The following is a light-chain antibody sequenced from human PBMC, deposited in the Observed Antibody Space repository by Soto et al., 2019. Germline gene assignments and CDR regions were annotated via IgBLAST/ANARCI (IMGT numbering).Light chain of an antibody. V-gene: IGKV1-9*01. J-gene: IGKJ4*01. CDR2: SAS. Sequence: DIQLTQSPSFLSAFVEDTVTITCRASQAMSTYLAWYQQKPGKVPKLLIRSASTLQSGVPPRFSGGGSGTEFTLTITTLQPYDSGIYYCQQLNGYQLAFGGGTNVEIK. CDR1: QAMSTY. CDR3: QQLNGYQLA.